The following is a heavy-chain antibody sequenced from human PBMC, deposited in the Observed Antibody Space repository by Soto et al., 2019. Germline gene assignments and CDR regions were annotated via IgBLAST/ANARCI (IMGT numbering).Heavy chain of an antibody. D-gene: IGHD6-13*01. CDR1: GGSFNDYY. CDR2: INHSGST. J-gene: IGHJ6*02. Sequence: SETLSLTCAVYGGSFNDYYWSWIRQPPGKGLEWIGEINHSGSTNYNPSLKSRVTILVDMSKNQFSLKLNSMTAADTAVYYCARGRKQLVLAYYDYYGMDVWGQGPTVTVSS. CDR3: ARGRKQLVLAYYDYYGMDV. V-gene: IGHV4-34*01.